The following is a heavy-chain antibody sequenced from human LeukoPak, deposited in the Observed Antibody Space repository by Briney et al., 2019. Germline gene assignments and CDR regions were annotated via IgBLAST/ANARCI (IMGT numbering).Heavy chain of an antibody. CDR1: GFSFSDYY. CDR2: ISSRSTYI. D-gene: IGHD2-8*02. CDR3: ARGGTGAFDY. J-gene: IGHJ4*02. Sequence: PGGSLRLSCTASGFSFSDYYMSWIRQAPGKGLEWISYISSRSTYISDADSVKGRFTISRDNAKNLLFLQMNSLRVEDTALYHRARGGTGAFDYWGQGILVTVSS. V-gene: IGHV3-11*06.